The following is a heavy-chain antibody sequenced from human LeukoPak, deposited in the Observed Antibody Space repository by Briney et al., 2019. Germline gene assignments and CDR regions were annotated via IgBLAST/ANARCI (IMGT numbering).Heavy chain of an antibody. Sequence: GGSLRLSCAASGLTFSRYWMSWVRQAPGKGLEWVANIKQDGSDKYYVDSVKGRFTIPRDNGKNSLYLQMNSLRAEDTAVYYCAASASGYVWESYRPSHFDYWGQGTLVTVSS. CDR2: IKQDGSDK. D-gene: IGHD3-16*02. V-gene: IGHV3-7*01. CDR1: GLTFSRYW. CDR3: AASASGYVWESYRPSHFDY. J-gene: IGHJ4*02.